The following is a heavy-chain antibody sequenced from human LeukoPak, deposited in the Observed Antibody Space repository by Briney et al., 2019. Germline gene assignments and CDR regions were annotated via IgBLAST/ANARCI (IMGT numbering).Heavy chain of an antibody. J-gene: IGHJ2*01. CDR3: ARREKAAADPFDL. CDR1: GGSISSSSYY. D-gene: IGHD6-13*01. Sequence: PSETLSLTCTVSGGSISSSSYYWGWIRQPPGKGLEWIRSIYYSGSTYYNPSLKSRVTISVDTSKNQFSLKLSSVTAADTAVYYCARREKAAADPFDLWGRGTLVTVSS. V-gene: IGHV4-39*07. CDR2: IYYSGST.